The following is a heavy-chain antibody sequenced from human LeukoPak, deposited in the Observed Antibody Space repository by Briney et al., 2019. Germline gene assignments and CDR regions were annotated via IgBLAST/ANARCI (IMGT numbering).Heavy chain of an antibody. CDR3: ARTVVVAGINYYAMDV. J-gene: IGHJ6*02. CDR2: INAGNGDT. Sequence: ASVKVSCKASGYTFTIYAMHWVRQVPGQRLEWMGWINAGNGDTKYSQKFQGRVTITRDTSASTAYMELSSLRSEDTAVYYCARTVVVAGINYYAMDVWGQGTTVTVSS. CDR1: GYTFTIYA. V-gene: IGHV1-3*01. D-gene: IGHD2-15*01.